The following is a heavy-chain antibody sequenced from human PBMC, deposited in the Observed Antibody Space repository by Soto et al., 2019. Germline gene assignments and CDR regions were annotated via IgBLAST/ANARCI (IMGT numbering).Heavy chain of an antibody. J-gene: IGHJ6*03. CDR2: VYWDDDK. Sequence: SVPTLVNPTHTLTLTCTFSGFSLSTSGAGVGWIRQPPPKALEWLAVVYWDDDKRYSPSLKSKLTITKDTSKNQVVLKMTNMEPAEPATYHCAERPPDGWLTGSYYDH. V-gene: IGHV2-5*02. D-gene: IGHD7-27*01. CDR3: AERPPDGWLTGSYYDH. CDR1: GFSLSTSGAG.